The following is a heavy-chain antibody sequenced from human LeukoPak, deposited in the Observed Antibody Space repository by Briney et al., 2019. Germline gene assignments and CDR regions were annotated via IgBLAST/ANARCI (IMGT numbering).Heavy chain of an antibody. D-gene: IGHD5-18*01. J-gene: IGHJ4*02. CDR1: GGTFSSYA. CDR2: INPSSGGT. Sequence: GASVKVSCKASGGTFSSYAISWVRQAPGQGLEWMGRINPSSGGTNYAQRFQGRVTMTRDTSISTAYMELSSLKSDDTAVYFCARDLRRYSYGDFDYWGQGTLVTVSS. CDR3: ARDLRRYSYGDFDY. V-gene: IGHV1-2*06.